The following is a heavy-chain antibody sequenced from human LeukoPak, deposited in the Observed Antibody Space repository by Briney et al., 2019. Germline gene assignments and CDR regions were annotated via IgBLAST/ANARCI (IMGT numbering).Heavy chain of an antibody. V-gene: IGHV4-59*01. CDR3: AREARYDPYFDP. CDR2: IYYSGTA. D-gene: IGHD3-3*01. Sequence: PSETLSLTCTVSGGSISGAYWGWIRQPPGKRLEWIGYIYYSGTATYNPSLRSRVTLSVDTSKNQLSLKLASVTAADTAVYYCAREARYDPYFDPWGQGTLVTVSS. CDR1: GGSISGAY. J-gene: IGHJ5*02.